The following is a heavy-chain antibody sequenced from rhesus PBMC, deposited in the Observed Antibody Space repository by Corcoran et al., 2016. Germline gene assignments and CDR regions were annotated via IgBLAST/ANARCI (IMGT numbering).Heavy chain of an antibody. V-gene: IGHV4S10*01. CDR3: ATGGVLTTVATRKLDY. J-gene: IGHJ4*01. CDR2: IYGCRTNT. D-gene: IGHD4-29*01. Sequence: QVQLQESGPGVVKPSETLSLTCAVSGGSISDTYRWSWIRQPPGKGLEWIGFIYGCRTNTNHNPSLKRRVTISKDTSKNQFSLKLSSVTAADTAVYYCATGGVLTTVATRKLDYWGQGVLVTVSS. CDR1: GGSISDTYR.